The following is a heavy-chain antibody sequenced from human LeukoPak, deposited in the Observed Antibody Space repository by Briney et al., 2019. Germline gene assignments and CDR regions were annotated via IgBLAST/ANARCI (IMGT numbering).Heavy chain of an antibody. Sequence: ASGKVSCKASGYTFTSYGISWVRQAPGQGLEWMGWISAYNGNTNYAQKLQGRVTMTTDTSTSSAYMELRSLRSDDTAVYYCARLIAAAGSDDWFDPWGQGTLVTVSS. D-gene: IGHD6-13*01. CDR3: ARLIAAAGSDDWFDP. CDR1: GYTFTSYG. V-gene: IGHV1-18*01. CDR2: ISAYNGNT. J-gene: IGHJ5*02.